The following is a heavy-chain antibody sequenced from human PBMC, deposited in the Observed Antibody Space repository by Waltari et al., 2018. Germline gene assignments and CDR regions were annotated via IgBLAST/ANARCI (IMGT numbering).Heavy chain of an antibody. CDR2: ISGSCGRT. CDR1: GFTFSSYA. J-gene: IGHJ4*02. Sequence: EVQLLESGGGLVQPGGSLRLFCAASGFTFSSYAMSWVRQATGKGLAWVSAISGSCGRTYYADSVKGRFTISRDNSKNTLYLQMNSLRAEDTVVYYCAKGDLFDYWGQGTLVTVSS. CDR3: AKGDLFDY. V-gene: IGHV3-23*01.